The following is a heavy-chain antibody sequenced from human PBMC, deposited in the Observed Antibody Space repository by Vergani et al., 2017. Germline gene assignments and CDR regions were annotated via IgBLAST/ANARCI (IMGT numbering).Heavy chain of an antibody. J-gene: IGHJ3*02. Sequence: QEQLQQWGAGLLKPSETLSLTCAVYGGSFSGYYWSWIRQPAGKGLEWIGRIYTSGSTNYNPSLKSRVTISVDTSKNQFSLKLSSVTAADTAVYYCARRSYYDSSGYSPFDAFDIWGQGTMVTVSS. D-gene: IGHD3-22*01. V-gene: IGHV4-59*10. CDR3: ARRSYYDSSGYSPFDAFDI. CDR1: GGSFSGYY. CDR2: IYTSGST.